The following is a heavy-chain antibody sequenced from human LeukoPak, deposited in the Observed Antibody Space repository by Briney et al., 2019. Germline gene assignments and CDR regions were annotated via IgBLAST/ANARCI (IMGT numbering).Heavy chain of an antibody. CDR1: GVTLNNYA. CDR2: TVPVFATT. D-gene: IGHD3-10*01. Sequence: ASVKVSCKASGVTLNNYAISWVRQAPGQGLEWMGRTVPVFATTTYAQKFQGRVMITADESTSTVHVELSSLTAEDTALYYCARPYGPGNYINLGLDFWGQGTLVAVS. V-gene: IGHV1-69*15. J-gene: IGHJ4*02. CDR3: ARPYGPGNYINLGLDF.